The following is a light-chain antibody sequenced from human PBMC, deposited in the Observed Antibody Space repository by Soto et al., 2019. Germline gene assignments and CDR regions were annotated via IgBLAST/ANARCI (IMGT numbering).Light chain of an antibody. CDR3: QQYGGSRWT. J-gene: IGKJ1*01. Sequence: PGERATLSCRASQTVSSARLAWFQQKPGQAPRLLIYGASSRAPGIPDRFSGSGSETDFTLTITRLESEDFAVYYCQQYGGSRWTFGQGTKVDIK. CDR2: GAS. CDR1: QTVSSAR. V-gene: IGKV3-20*01.